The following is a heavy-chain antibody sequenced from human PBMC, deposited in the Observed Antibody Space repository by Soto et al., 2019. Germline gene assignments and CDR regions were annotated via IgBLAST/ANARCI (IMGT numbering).Heavy chain of an antibody. V-gene: IGHV3-15*01. CDR3: CVIKRRDQYSTSGYWFDP. D-gene: IGHD4-4*01. CDR2: IKSKADGETK. Sequence: GGSLRLSCAASGFTFSHAWMSWVRQAPGRGLEWVGRIKSKADGETKDYGAPVRGRFTISRDDSQDILYLHMNSLRIEDTAVYYCCVIKRRDQYSTSGYWFDPWGPGTLVTVSS. CDR1: GFTFSHAW. J-gene: IGHJ5*02.